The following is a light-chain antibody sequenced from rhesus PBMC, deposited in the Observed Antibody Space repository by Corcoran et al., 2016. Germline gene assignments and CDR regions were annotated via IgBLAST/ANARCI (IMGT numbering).Light chain of an antibody. Sequence: DIQMTQSPSSLSASVGDTVTITCRASQDISSYLAWYQQKPGKAPKPLIYYASNLESGVPSRFSVSGSGTDFTLTIRSLQPEDFATYYCQQHNSYPPTFGQGTKVEIK. V-gene: IGKV1S14*01. J-gene: IGKJ1*01. CDR2: YAS. CDR3: QQHNSYPPT. CDR1: QDISSY.